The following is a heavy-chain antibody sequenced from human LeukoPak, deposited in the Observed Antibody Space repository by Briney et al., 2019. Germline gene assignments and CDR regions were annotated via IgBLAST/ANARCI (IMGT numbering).Heavy chain of an antibody. J-gene: IGHJ4*02. Sequence: GGSLRLSCAASGFTFSSYAMSWVRQAPGKGLEWDSAISGSGGSTYYADSVKGRFTISRDNSKNTLYLQMNSLRAEDTAVYYCAKTPQWLVDYFDYWGQGTLVTVSS. D-gene: IGHD6-19*01. CDR3: AKTPQWLVDYFDY. V-gene: IGHV3-23*01. CDR1: GFTFSSYA. CDR2: ISGSGGST.